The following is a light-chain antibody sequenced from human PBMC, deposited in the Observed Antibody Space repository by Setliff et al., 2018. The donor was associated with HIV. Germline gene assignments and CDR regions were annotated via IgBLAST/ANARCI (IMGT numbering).Light chain of an antibody. Sequence: QSVLTQPASVSGSPGQSITISCTGTSSDIGSSKFVSWYQQHPGKAPKVMIYNVDKRPSGVSNRFSGSKSGNTASLTISGLQIEDEADYYCSSYAGSNSIYLFGTGTKVTVL. J-gene: IGLJ1*01. CDR3: SSYAGSNSIYL. V-gene: IGLV2-14*03. CDR1: SSDIGSSKF. CDR2: NVD.